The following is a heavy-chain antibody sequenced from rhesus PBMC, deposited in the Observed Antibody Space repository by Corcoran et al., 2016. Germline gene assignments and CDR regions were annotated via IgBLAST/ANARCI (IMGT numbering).Heavy chain of an antibody. Sequence: QVQLQESGPGLVKPSETLSLTCAVSGGSISSNYWSWIRQPPGKGLEWIGYIYGSSGSTSYNPSLKSRVTISTDTSKNQFSLKLSSVTAADTAVYYCARNIAAGPLGYWGQGVLVTVSS. CDR2: IYGSSGST. CDR3: ARNIAAGPLGY. V-gene: IGHV4-160*01. D-gene: IGHD6-13*01. J-gene: IGHJ4*01. CDR1: GGSISSNY.